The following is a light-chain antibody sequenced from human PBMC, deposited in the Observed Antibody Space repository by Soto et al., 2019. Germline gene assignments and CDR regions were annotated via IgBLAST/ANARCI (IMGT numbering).Light chain of an antibody. CDR1: QGVSDW. CDR3: QQYSSYSIT. J-gene: IGKJ5*01. V-gene: IGKV1D-16*01. CDR2: GSS. Sequence: IHMTQSPCSVSASVGCSGTITLLASQGVSDWVAWYQQKPGEAPKLLIYGSSSLLSGVPSRFSGSGSGTEFTLTISSLQPDDFAAYYCQQYSSYSITFGQGTRLEI.